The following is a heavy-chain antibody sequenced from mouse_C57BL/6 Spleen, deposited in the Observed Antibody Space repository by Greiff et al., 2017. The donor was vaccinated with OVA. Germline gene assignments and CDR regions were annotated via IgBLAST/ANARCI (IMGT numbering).Heavy chain of an antibody. V-gene: IGHV1-64*01. CDR3: ARSGGGHYFDY. J-gene: IGHJ2*01. D-gene: IGHD3-1*01. CDR2: IHPNSGST. CDR1: GYTFTSYW. Sequence: QVQLQQPGAELVKPGASVKLSCKASGYTFTSYWMHWVKQRPGQGLEWIGMIHPNSGSTNYNEKFKSKATLTVDKSSSTAYMQLSSLTSEDSAVYYCARSGGGHYFDYWGQGTTLTVSS.